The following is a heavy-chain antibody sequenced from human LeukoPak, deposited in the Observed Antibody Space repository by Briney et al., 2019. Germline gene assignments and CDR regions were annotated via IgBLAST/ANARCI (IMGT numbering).Heavy chain of an antibody. CDR3: ASRSYARFDP. J-gene: IGHJ5*02. V-gene: IGHV3-21*01. Sequence: GGSLRLSCAASGFTFSTYSMHWVRQAPGKGLEWVSSINNSSSYIYYADSVKGRFTISRDNAKNSLYLQMNSLRAEDTAVYYCASRSYARFDPWGQGTLVTVSS. CDR2: INNSSSYI. CDR1: GFTFSTYS. D-gene: IGHD3-16*01.